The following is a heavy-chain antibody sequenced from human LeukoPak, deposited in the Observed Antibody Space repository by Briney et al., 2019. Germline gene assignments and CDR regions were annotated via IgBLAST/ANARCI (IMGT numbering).Heavy chain of an antibody. D-gene: IGHD5-18*01. V-gene: IGHV3-23*01. CDR3: VKASGSGYSYGYVDY. CDR1: GFTFSSYA. J-gene: IGHJ4*02. CDR2: ISGSGGST. Sequence: GGSLRLSCAASGFTFSSYAMSWVRQAPGKGLEWVSAISGSGGSTYYADSVKGRFTISRDNSKNTLYLQMNSLRAEDTAVYYCVKASGSGYSYGYVDYWGQGTLVTVSS.